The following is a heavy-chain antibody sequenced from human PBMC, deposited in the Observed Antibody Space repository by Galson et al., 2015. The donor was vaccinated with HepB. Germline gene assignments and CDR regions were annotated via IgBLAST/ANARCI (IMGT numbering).Heavy chain of an antibody. CDR2: INAGNGNT. D-gene: IGHD2-2*02. CDR3: ARDQGYCSSTSCYTLDY. J-gene: IGHJ4*02. Sequence: SVKVSCKASGYTFTSYAMHWVRQAPGQRLEWMGWINAGNGNTKYSQKFQGRVTMTTDTSTSTAYMELRSLRSDDTAVYYCARDQGYCSSTSCYTLDYWGQGTLVTVSS. CDR1: GYTFTSYA. V-gene: IGHV1-3*01.